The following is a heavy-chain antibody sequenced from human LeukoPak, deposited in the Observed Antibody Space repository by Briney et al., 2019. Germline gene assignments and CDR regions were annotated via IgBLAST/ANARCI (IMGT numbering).Heavy chain of an antibody. Sequence: SETLSLTCTVSGGSISSSSYYWGWIRQPPGKGLEWIGSIYYSGSTYYNPSLKSRVTISVDTSKNQFSLKLSSVTAADTAVYYCAREPSYGSGRKNAFDIWGQGTMVTVSS. D-gene: IGHD3-10*01. J-gene: IGHJ3*02. CDR3: AREPSYGSGRKNAFDI. V-gene: IGHV4-39*07. CDR2: IYYSGST. CDR1: GGSISSSSYY.